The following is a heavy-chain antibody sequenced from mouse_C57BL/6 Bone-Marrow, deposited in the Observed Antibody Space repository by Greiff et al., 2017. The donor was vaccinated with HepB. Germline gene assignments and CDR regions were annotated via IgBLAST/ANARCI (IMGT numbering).Heavy chain of an antibody. CDR3: AREPPYYPLDY. Sequence: EVKLQESGPGLVKPSQSLSLTCSVTGYSITSGYYWNWIRQFPGNKLEWMGYISYDGSNNYNPSLKNRISITRDTSKNQFFLKLNSVTTEDTATYYCAREPPYYPLDYWGQGTTLTVSS. CDR2: ISYDGSN. CDR1: GYSITSGYY. V-gene: IGHV3-6*01. J-gene: IGHJ2*01. D-gene: IGHD1-1*01.